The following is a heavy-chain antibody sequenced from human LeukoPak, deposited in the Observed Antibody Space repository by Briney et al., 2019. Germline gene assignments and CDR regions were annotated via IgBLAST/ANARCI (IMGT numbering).Heavy chain of an antibody. V-gene: IGHV4-59*01. J-gene: IGHJ4*02. Sequence: PSETLSLTCTVPGGSISIYYWSWIRQPPGKGLEWIGYIYYSGSTNYNPSLKSRATISVDTSKNQFSLKLSSVTAADTALYYCARLRLGELSPMYYFDYWGQGTLVTVSS. CDR1: GGSISIYY. CDR2: IYYSGST. CDR3: ARLRLGELSPMYYFDY. D-gene: IGHD3-16*02.